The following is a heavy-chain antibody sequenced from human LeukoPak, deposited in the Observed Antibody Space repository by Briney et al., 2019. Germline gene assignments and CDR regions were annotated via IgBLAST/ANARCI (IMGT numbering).Heavy chain of an antibody. V-gene: IGHV4-61*02. CDR2: ISSSGST. CDR1: GDSISSGDYY. J-gene: IGHJ4*02. Sequence: SETLSLTCTVSGDSISSGDYYWSWIRQPAGKGLEWIGRISSSGSTNYNPSLKSRVTITVDTSKNQFSLKLSSVTAADTAVYYCARGFSNTSWFDYWGQGTLVTVSS. D-gene: IGHD2-2*01. CDR3: ARGFSNTSWFDY.